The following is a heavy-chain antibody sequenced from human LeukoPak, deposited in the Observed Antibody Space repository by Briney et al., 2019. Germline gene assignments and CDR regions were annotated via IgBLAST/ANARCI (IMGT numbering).Heavy chain of an antibody. J-gene: IGHJ4*02. CDR2: ISGSGDNT. V-gene: IGHV3-23*01. Sequence: GGSLRLSCAASGFTFSSYVMSWVRQAPGKGLEWVSVISGSGDNTYYADSVKGRFTISRDNSKNTLYLQMNSLRAEDTAVYYCAKPYHDGYNFSPFDYWGQGTLVTVSS. D-gene: IGHD5-24*01. CDR1: GFTFSSYV. CDR3: AKPYHDGYNFSPFDY.